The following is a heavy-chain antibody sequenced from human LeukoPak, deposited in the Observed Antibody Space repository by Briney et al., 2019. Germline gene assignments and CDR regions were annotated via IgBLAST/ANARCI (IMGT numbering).Heavy chain of an antibody. CDR2: ISSSGSTI. CDR1: GFTFSDYY. J-gene: IGHJ4*02. Sequence: GGSLRLSCAASGFTFSDYYISWIRQAPGKGLEWVSYISSSGSTIYYADSVKGRFTISRDNAKNSLYLQMNSLRAEDTAVYYCASIQEDYDSRHHDYWGQGTLVTVSS. V-gene: IGHV3-11*04. CDR3: ASIQEDYDSRHHDY. D-gene: IGHD3-22*01.